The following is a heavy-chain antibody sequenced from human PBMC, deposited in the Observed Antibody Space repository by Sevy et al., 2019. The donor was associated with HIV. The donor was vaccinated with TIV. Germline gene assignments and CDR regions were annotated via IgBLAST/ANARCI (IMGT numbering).Heavy chain of an antibody. Sequence: GGSLRLSCVASGFTVSSNYMSWVRQAPGNGLEWVSVFYSDGTTQYADSVKGRFTISRDNSKNTLYLQMNSLRVEDTAVYYCARSLYYYDNNGYSHYAMDVSGQRTPVTVSS. CDR1: GFTVSSNY. CDR3: ARSLYYYDNNGYSHYAMDV. V-gene: IGHV3-53*01. CDR2: FYSDGTT. D-gene: IGHD3-22*01. J-gene: IGHJ6*02.